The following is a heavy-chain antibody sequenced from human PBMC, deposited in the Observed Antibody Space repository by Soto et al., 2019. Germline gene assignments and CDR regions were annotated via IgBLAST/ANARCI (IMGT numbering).Heavy chain of an antibody. CDR3: TTHEEGAPWAGGFDS. D-gene: IGHD1-26*01. CDR2: IRPGGDST. J-gene: IGHJ5*01. V-gene: IGHV3-23*01. Sequence: GGSLRLSCAASGFRFRTRAMSWVRQAPGKGLEWVASIRPGGDSTYYADSVKGRFAVSRDNSNVTLYLQMDSLRVEDTAIYYCTTHEEGAPWAGGFDSWGQGTLVTVAS. CDR1: GFRFRTRA.